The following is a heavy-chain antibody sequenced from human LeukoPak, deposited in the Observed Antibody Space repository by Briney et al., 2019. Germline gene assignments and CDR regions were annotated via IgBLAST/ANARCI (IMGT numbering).Heavy chain of an antibody. V-gene: IGHV1-2*06. CDR2: IDPNSGGT. CDR3: ARGTARGSSGWYDY. Sequence: GASVKVSCKTSGYTFTGYYIHWVRQAPGQGLEWLGRIDPNSGGTSYAHNFQGRVTMTRDTSISTAYMELSRLRSDDTAVYYCARGTARGSSGWYDYWGQGTLVTVSS. D-gene: IGHD6-19*01. CDR1: GYTFTGYY. J-gene: IGHJ4*02.